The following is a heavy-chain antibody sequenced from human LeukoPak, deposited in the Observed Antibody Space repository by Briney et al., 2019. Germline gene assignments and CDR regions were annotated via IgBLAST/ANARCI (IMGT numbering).Heavy chain of an antibody. V-gene: IGHV4-59*08. D-gene: IGHD6-19*01. J-gene: IGHJ3*02. CDR1: GGSISSYH. Sequence: TSETLSLTCTVSGGSISSYHWSWVRQPPGKGLEWIGDIHFSGTTHYNPSLKSRVTISLDTSRNQFSMKLTSVTAADTALYHCARPYSIDWYGVFDIWGQEAVVTVSS. CDR3: ARPYSIDWYGVFDI. CDR2: IHFSGTT.